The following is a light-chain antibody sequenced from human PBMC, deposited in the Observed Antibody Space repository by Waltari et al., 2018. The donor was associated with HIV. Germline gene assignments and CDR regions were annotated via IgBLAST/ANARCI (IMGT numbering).Light chain of an antibody. Sequence: QSVLTQTPSASGTPGQRVTLSCSGTGSNVGVNFVSWYQQLPGMAPKLLIYSNNERPSRVPDRFSGSKSGTSASLAISGLRSEDEAVYFCAAWDDSVSGWAFGKGTKVTVL. CDR1: GSNVGVNF. CDR3: AAWDDSVSGWA. CDR2: SNN. J-gene: IGLJ2*01. V-gene: IGLV1-47*01.